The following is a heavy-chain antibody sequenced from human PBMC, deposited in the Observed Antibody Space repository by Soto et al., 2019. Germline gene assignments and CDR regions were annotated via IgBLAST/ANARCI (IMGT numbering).Heavy chain of an antibody. Sequence: QVQLVQSGAEVKKPGSSVKVSCKASGGTFSSYAISWVRQAPGQGLEWMGGIIPIFGTANYAQKFQGRVTSTADESTSTAYMELSSLRSEDTAVYYCARAPKAIAVAGIGGFDPWGQGTLVTVSS. CDR1: GGTFSSYA. CDR2: IIPIFGTA. D-gene: IGHD6-19*01. CDR3: ARAPKAIAVAGIGGFDP. J-gene: IGHJ5*02. V-gene: IGHV1-69*01.